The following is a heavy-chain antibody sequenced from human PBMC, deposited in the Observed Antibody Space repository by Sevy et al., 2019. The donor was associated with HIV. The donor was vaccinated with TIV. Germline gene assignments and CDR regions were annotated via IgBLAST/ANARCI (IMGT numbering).Heavy chain of an antibody. J-gene: IGHJ4*02. D-gene: IGHD3-22*01. V-gene: IGHV5-51*01. CDR2: IYPGDSDT. CDR1: GYSFTSYW. Sequence: GESLKISCKGSGYSFTSYWIGWVRQMPGKGLEWMGIIYPGDSDTRYSPSFQGQVTISADKSISTAYLQWSSLKASDTAVYYCAREKSYYYDSSGYYPSPANYWGQGTLVTVSS. CDR3: AREKSYYYDSSGYYPSPANY.